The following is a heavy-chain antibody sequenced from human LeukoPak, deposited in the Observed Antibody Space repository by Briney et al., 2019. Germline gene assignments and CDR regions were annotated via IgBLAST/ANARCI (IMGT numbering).Heavy chain of an antibody. J-gene: IGHJ4*02. Sequence: PGGSLRLSCAASGFTVSSNYMSWIRQPPGKGLEWIGEINHSGSTNYNPSLKSRVTISVDTSKNRFSLKLSSVTAADTAVYYCARGYDYGGNSPGVGYWGQGTLVTVSS. D-gene: IGHD4-23*01. CDR3: ARGYDYGGNSPGVGY. CDR2: INHSGST. V-gene: IGHV4-34*01. CDR1: GFTVSSNY.